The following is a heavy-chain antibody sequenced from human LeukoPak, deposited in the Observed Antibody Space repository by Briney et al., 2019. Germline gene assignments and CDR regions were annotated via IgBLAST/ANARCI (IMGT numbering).Heavy chain of an antibody. Sequence: SETLSLTCTVSGGSISSYYWSWIRQPPGKGLEWIGYIYYSGSTNYNPSLKSRVTISVDTSKNQFSLKLSSVTAADTAVYYCAREVAVAAIYNFDYWGQGTLVTVSS. CDR3: AREVAVAAIYNFDY. D-gene: IGHD6-19*01. V-gene: IGHV4-59*01. CDR1: GGSISSYY. CDR2: IYYSGST. J-gene: IGHJ4*02.